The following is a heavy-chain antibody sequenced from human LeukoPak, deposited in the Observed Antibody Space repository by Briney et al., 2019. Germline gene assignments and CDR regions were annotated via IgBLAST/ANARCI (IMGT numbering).Heavy chain of an antibody. D-gene: IGHD2-15*01. CDR1: GGTFSSYA. J-gene: IGHJ6*02. CDR2: IIPIFGTA. CDR3: ATYSSNNYYYYGMDV. Sequence: SVKVSCKASGGTFSSYAISWVRQAPGQGLEWMGGIIPIFGTANYAQKFQGRVTITADESTSTAYMELSSLRSEDTAVYYCATYSSNNYYYYGMDVWGQGTTVTVSS. V-gene: IGHV1-69*13.